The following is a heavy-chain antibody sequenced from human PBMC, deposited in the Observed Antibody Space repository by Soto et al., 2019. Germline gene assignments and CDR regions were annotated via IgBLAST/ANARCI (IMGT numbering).Heavy chain of an antibody. CDR1: GFTFRNHA. CDR2: ITNTGDNT. D-gene: IGHD3-10*01. V-gene: IGHV3-23*01. Sequence: EVQLLEFGGGLVQPGGSLRLSCAASGFTFRNHAMTWVRQAPGQGLQYVSSITNTGDNTFYADSVKGRFTISRDNSKNTLYLQMNSLTAEDTAVYYCVKYVLDRGAESWGQGTLVTVSS. CDR3: VKYVLDRGAES. J-gene: IGHJ5*02.